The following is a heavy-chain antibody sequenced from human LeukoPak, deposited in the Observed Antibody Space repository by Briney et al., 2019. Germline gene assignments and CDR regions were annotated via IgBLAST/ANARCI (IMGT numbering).Heavy chain of an antibody. CDR2: IKKDGSET. CDR3: ARDYKSPDFWAGYPPYHHDH. CDR1: GFTFSSYS. J-gene: IGHJ4*02. D-gene: IGHD3/OR15-3a*01. V-gene: IGHV3-7*01. Sequence: PGGSLRLSCAASGFTFSSYSMNWVRQVPGKGLEWVATIKKDGSETHYVDSVKGRFTISRHNAESSLYLQMNSLRAEDTAVYYCARDYKSPDFWAGYPPYHHDHWGQGTLVTVSS.